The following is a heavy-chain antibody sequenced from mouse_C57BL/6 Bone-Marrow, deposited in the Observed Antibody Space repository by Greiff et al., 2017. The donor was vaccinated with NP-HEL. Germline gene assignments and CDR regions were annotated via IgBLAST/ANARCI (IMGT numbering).Heavy chain of an antibody. CDR1: GYTFTSYW. D-gene: IGHD1-1*01. CDR3: ALHYYVSSYWYFGV. V-gene: IGHV1-50*01. Sequence: QVQLQQPGAELVKPGASVKLSCKASGYTFTSYWMQWVKQRPGQGLEWIGEIDPSDSYTNYNQKFKGKATLTVDTSSSTAYMQLSSLTSEDSAVYYGALHYYVSSYWYFGVWGTGTTVTVSS. J-gene: IGHJ1*03. CDR2: IDPSDSYT.